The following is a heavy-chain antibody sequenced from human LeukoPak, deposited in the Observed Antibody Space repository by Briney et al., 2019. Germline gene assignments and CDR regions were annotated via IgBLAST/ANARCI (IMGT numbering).Heavy chain of an antibody. Sequence: GGSLRLSCAASGFTFSSYSMNWVRQAPGKGLEWVSSISSSRSYIYYADSVKGRFTISRDNAKNSLYLQMNSLRAEDTAVYYCASSVGYYDSSGYYFDYWGQGTLVTVSS. CDR3: ASSVGYYDSSGYYFDY. CDR2: ISSSRSYI. CDR1: GFTFSSYS. J-gene: IGHJ4*02. D-gene: IGHD3-22*01. V-gene: IGHV3-21*01.